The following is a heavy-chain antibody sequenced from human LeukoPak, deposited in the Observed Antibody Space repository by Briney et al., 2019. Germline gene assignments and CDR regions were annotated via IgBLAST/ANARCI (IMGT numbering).Heavy chain of an antibody. V-gene: IGHV3-53*01. CDR3: AREDGDPYSPFDY. Sequence: GGSLRLSCAVSGFTVSSNYMTWVRQAPGQGLEWVSVIYSGGSTYYTDSVKGRFTISRDNSRNTLYLQMNSLRAEDTAVYYCAREDGDPYSPFDYWGQGTLVTVSS. CDR2: IYSGGST. CDR1: GFTVSSNY. J-gene: IGHJ4*02. D-gene: IGHD2-15*01.